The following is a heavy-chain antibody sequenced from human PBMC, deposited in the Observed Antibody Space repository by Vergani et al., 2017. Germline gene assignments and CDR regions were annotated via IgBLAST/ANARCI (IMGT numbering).Heavy chain of an antibody. Sequence: QVQLVQSGAEVKKPGSSVKVSCKAFGGTFSSYAISWVRQAPGQGLEWMGGIIPIFGTANYAQKFQGRVTITADEATSTACMELSSLRSEDTAVYYCAGDEGYSYGWGRGDFDYWGQGTLVTVSS. CDR2: IIPIFGTA. CDR1: GGTFSSYA. D-gene: IGHD5-18*01. CDR3: AGDEGYSYGWGRGDFDY. J-gene: IGHJ4*02. V-gene: IGHV1-69*13.